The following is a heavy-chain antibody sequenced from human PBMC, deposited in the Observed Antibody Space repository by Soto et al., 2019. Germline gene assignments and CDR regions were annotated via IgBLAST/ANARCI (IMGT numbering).Heavy chain of an antibody. J-gene: IGHJ4*02. V-gene: IGHV4-31*03. CDR2: IYYSGST. D-gene: IGHD3-9*01. CDR3: ARGGARSDWLVSDQYYFDY. CDR1: GGSISSGGYY. Sequence: QVQLQESGPGLVKPSQTLSLTCTVSGGSISSGGYYWSWIRQHPGKGLEWIGYIYYSGSTYYNPSLKRRVTISVDTSKNQYSLKRSSVTAADTAVYYGARGGARSDWLVSDQYYFDYWGQGTLVTVSS.